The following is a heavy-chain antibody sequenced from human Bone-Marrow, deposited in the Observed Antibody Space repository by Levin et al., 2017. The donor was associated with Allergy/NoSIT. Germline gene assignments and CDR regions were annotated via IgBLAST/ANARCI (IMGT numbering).Heavy chain of an antibody. Sequence: ASVKVSCKATGNTFTSDSMHWVRQAPGQGLEWMGVINPSAGSTTYAQKFQGRFTVTRDTSTSTVYMDLSSLRSEDTAIYYCARDLVAVTGFAYWGQGTLVTVSS. CDR1: GNTFTSDS. V-gene: IGHV1-46*01. CDR2: INPSAGST. D-gene: IGHD6-19*01. CDR3: ARDLVAVTGFAY. J-gene: IGHJ4*02.